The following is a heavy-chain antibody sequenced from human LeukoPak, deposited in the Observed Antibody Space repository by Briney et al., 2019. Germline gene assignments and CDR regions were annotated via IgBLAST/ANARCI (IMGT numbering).Heavy chain of an antibody. CDR2: ISGSGGTT. V-gene: IGHV3-23*01. D-gene: IGHD2/OR15-2a*01. CDR1: GFSFSNYV. Sequence: GGSPRLSCAASGFSFSNYVMSWVRQAPGKGLECVSGISGSGGTTYNADSVKGRFTISRDNSKNTLYLQMNSLRAEDTALYFCARSPEDFPPYFDRWFDSWGQGILVTVSS. CDR3: ARSPEDFPPYFDRWFDS. J-gene: IGHJ5*01.